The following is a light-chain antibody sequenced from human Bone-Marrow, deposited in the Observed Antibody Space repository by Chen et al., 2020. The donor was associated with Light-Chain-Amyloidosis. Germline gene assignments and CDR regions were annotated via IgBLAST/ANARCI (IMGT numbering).Light chain of an antibody. CDR3: QSADSSGTYEVI. Sequence: SYELTQPPSVSVYPGQTARITCSGDDLPTKYAYWYQQKPGQAPVLVIHRDTERPSGISERFSGSSSGTTATLTISGVQAGDEADYHCQSADSSGTYEVIFGGGTKLTVL. J-gene: IGLJ2*01. CDR1: DLPTKY. CDR2: RDT. V-gene: IGLV3-25*03.